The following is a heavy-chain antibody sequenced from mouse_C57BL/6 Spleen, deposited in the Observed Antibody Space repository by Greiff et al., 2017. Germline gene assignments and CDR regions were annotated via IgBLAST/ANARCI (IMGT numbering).Heavy chain of an antibody. CDR1: GYTFTSYG. Sequence: QVQLQQSGAELARPGASVKLSCKASGYTFTSYGISWVKQRTGQGLEWIGEIYPRSGNTYYNEQFKGKATLTADKSSSTAYMELRSLTSENSAVYFCASYYGSSYDNYWGQGTTLTVSS. CDR2: IYPRSGNT. D-gene: IGHD1-1*01. J-gene: IGHJ2*01. V-gene: IGHV1-81*01. CDR3: ASYYGSSYDNY.